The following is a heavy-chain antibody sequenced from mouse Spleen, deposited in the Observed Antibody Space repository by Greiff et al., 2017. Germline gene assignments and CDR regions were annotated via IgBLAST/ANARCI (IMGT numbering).Heavy chain of an antibody. Sequence: EVHLVESGEGLVKPGGSLKLSCAASGFTFSSYAMSWVRQTPEKRLEWVAYISSGGDYIYYADTVKGRFTISRDNARNTLYLQMSSLKSEDTAMYYCTRYDYDGFAYWGQGTLVTVSA. CDR3: TRYDYDGFAY. D-gene: IGHD2-4*01. CDR2: ISSGGDYI. V-gene: IGHV5-9-1*02. CDR1: GFTFSSYA. J-gene: IGHJ3*01.